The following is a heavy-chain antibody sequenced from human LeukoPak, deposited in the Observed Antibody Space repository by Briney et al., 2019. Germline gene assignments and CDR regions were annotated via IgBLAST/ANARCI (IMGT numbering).Heavy chain of an antibody. CDR1: GGSISSGDYY. Sequence: PSQTLSLTCTVSGGSISSGDYYWSWIRQPPGKGLEWIGYIYYSGSTYYNPSLKSRVTISVDTSKNQFSLKLSSVTAADTAVYYCARERDIVVVVAADYDAFDIWGQGTMVTVSS. V-gene: IGHV4-30-4*01. CDR2: IYYSGST. J-gene: IGHJ3*02. D-gene: IGHD2-15*01. CDR3: ARERDIVVVVAADYDAFDI.